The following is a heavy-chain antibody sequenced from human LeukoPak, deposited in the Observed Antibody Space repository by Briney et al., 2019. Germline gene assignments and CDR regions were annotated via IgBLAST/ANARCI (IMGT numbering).Heavy chain of an antibody. V-gene: IGHV4-34*01. D-gene: IGHD3-3*01. J-gene: IGHJ5*02. CDR1: GGSFSGYY. Sequence: SETLSLTCAVYGGSFSGYYWSWIRQPPGKGLEWIGEINHNGSTNYNPSLKSRVTISVDTSKNQFSLKLSSVTAADTAVYYCARGAYYDFWSGYPKYNWFDPWGQGTLVTVSS. CDR3: ARGAYYDFWSGYPKYNWFDP. CDR2: INHNGST.